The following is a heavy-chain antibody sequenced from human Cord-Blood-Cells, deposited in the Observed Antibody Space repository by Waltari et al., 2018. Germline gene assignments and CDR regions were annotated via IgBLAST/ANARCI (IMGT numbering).Heavy chain of an antibody. CDR2: IYHSGST. D-gene: IGHD3-3*01. Sequence: QVQLQESGPGLVKPSETLSLTCAVSGYSISSGYYWGWIRQPPGQGLEWIGSIYHSGSTYYNPSLKSRVTISVDTSKNQFSLKLSSVTAADTAVYYCARDRYDFWSGYDAFDIWGQGTMVTVSS. CDR1: GYSISSGYY. CDR3: ARDRYDFWSGYDAFDI. J-gene: IGHJ3*02. V-gene: IGHV4-38-2*02.